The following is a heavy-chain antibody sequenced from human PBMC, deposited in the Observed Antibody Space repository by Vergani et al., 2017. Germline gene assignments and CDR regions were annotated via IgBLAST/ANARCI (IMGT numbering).Heavy chain of an antibody. V-gene: IGHV5-51*01. D-gene: IGHD3-22*01. Sequence: EVQLVQSGAEVKKPGESLRISCKGSGYSFTSYWISWVRQMPGKGLEWMGIIYPGDSDTRYSPSFQGQVTISADKSISTAYLQWSSLKASDTAMYYCARRYYYDSSGFTKAFDIWGQGTMVTVSS. CDR3: ARRYYYDSSGFTKAFDI. J-gene: IGHJ3*02. CDR1: GYSFTSYW. CDR2: IYPGDSDT.